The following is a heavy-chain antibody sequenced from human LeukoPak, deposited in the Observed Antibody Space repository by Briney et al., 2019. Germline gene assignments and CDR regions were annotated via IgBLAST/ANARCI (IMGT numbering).Heavy chain of an antibody. Sequence: GGSLRLSCAASGFTFSSYSMNWVRQAPGKGLEWVSAISGSGGNTYYADSVKGWFTISRDNSKNTVYLQMNSLRAEDTAVYYCAKYITVSTNSYYYYMDVWGKGTTVTVSS. CDR1: GFTFSSYS. CDR2: ISGSGGNT. V-gene: IGHV3-23*01. D-gene: IGHD4-11*01. J-gene: IGHJ6*03. CDR3: AKYITVSTNSYYYYMDV.